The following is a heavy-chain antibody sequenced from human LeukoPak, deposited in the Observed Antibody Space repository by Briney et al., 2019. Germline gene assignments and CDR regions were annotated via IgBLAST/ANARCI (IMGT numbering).Heavy chain of an antibody. J-gene: IGHJ4*02. V-gene: IGHV1-18*01. D-gene: IGHD2-2*01. CDR2: VSGYNGNT. Sequence: GASVKVSCKASGYTFTSHGINWLRQAPGRGLEWMGWVSGYNGNTDYAQKLQGRVTMTTDTSTSTAYMELRSLRSDDTAVYYCARIYCSSTSCYRNPLDYWGQGTLVTVSS. CDR1: GYTFTSHG. CDR3: ARIYCSSTSCYRNPLDY.